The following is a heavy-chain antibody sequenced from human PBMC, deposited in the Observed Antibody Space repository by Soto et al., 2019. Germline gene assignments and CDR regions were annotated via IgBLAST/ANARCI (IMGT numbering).Heavy chain of an antibody. V-gene: IGHV1-2*04. D-gene: IGHD3-3*01. Sequence: ASVKVSCKASGYTFTGYYMHWVRQAPGQGLEWMGWINPNSGGTNYAQKFQGWVTMTRDTSISTAYMELSSLRSEDTAVYYCARAEGRDFWSGQSNWFDPWGQGTLVTVSS. CDR1: GYTFTGYY. CDR2: INPNSGGT. J-gene: IGHJ5*02. CDR3: ARAEGRDFWSGQSNWFDP.